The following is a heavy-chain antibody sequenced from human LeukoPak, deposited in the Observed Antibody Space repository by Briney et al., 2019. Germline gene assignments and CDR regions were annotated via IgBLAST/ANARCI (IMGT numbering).Heavy chain of an antibody. V-gene: IGHV3-30*02. CDR1: GFTFSSYG. D-gene: IGHD2-15*01. Sequence: GGSLRLSCAASGFTFSSYGMHWVRQAPGKGLEWVAFIRYDGSNKYYADSVKGRFTISRDNSKSTLYLQMNSLRAEDTAVYYCAKDTNKALAAIDFDYWGQGTLVTVSS. CDR2: IRYDGSNK. J-gene: IGHJ4*02. CDR3: AKDTNKALAAIDFDY.